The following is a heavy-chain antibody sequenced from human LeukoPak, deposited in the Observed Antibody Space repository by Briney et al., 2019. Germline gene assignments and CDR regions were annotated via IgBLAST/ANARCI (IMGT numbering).Heavy chain of an antibody. CDR3: ASCFPIVSAFDI. V-gene: IGHV1-3*01. Sequence: ASVKVSCKASGYTFTSYAMHWVRQAPGQRLEWMGWINAGNGNTKYSQKFQGRVTITRDTSPSTAYMELSSLRSDDTAVYYCASCFPIVSAFDIRGQGKMVTVSS. CDR2: INAGNGNT. D-gene: IGHD3-16*02. J-gene: IGHJ3*02. CDR1: GYTFTSYA.